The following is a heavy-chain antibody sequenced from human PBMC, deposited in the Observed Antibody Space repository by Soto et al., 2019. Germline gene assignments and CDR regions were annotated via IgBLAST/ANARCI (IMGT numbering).Heavy chain of an antibody. D-gene: IGHD3-22*01. CDR1: GGTFSSYA. CDR3: AKVKYDSSGYYRNFDY. CDR2: IIPRLGTA. J-gene: IGHJ4*01. Sequence: QVQLVQSGADVKKPGSSVKVSCKASGGTFSSYAISWVRQAPGPGLEWVGGIIPRLGTANYPHKFQGRVTITAEESTNTAYMELSSLRSEDTAMYYCAKVKYDSSGYYRNFDYWGQGTLVTVSS. V-gene: IGHV1-69*01.